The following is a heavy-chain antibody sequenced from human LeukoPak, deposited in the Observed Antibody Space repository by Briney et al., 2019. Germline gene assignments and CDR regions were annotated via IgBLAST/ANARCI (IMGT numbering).Heavy chain of an antibody. CDR1: GFTFTSSA. Sequence: SVKVSCKASGFTFTSSAVQWVRQARGQRLEWIGWIVVGSGNTNYAQKFQERVTITRDMSTSTAYMELSSLRSEDTAVYYCAADESGYDFWSGYRSYWYFDLWGRGTLVTVSS. V-gene: IGHV1-58*01. CDR3: AADESGYDFWSGYRSYWYFDL. J-gene: IGHJ2*01. D-gene: IGHD3-3*01. CDR2: IVVGSGNT.